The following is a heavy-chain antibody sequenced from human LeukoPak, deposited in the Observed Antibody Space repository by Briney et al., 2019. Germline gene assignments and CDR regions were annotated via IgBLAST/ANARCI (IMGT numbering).Heavy chain of an antibody. CDR2: IIPIFGTA. Sequence: SVTVSCKASGGTFSSYATSWVRQAPGQGLEWMGGIIPIFGTANYAQKFQGRVTITTDESTSTAYMELSSLRSEDTAVYYCARGGPGPYGGYDYWGQGTLVTVSS. J-gene: IGHJ4*02. CDR1: GGTFSSYA. CDR3: ARGGPGPYGGYDY. D-gene: IGHD4-23*01. V-gene: IGHV1-69*05.